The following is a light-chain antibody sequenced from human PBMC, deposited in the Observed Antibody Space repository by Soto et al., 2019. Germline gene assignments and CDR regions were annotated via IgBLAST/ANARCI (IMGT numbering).Light chain of an antibody. CDR3: QQYGSSSWT. CDR1: QSVSSIY. CDR2: GAS. Sequence: EIVLTQSPGTLSLSPGERATLFCRASQSVSSIYLAWYQHKPGQAPRLLIYGASSRATGIPDRFSGSGSGTNFTLTISRLEPEDFAVYYCQQYGSSSWTFGRGTTVELK. J-gene: IGKJ1*01. V-gene: IGKV3-20*01.